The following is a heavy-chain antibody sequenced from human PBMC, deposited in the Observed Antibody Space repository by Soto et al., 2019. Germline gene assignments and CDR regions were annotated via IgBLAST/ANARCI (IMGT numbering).Heavy chain of an antibody. V-gene: IGHV3-23*01. Sequence: EVHLLESGGGLVQPGGSLRLSCAASGFTFASYAMSWVRQAPGKGLEWFSAIRASGGSTYYIDSVKGRFTISRDNSKNTLDLQMHRLRAEDTAVYPCAKGVADGWYFDLWGRGTLVTVSS. CDR1: GFTFASYA. CDR2: IRASGGST. CDR3: AKGVADGWYFDL. J-gene: IGHJ2*01.